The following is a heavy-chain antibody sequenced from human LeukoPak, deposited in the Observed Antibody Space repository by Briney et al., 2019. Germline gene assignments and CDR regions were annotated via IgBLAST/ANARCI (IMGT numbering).Heavy chain of an antibody. Sequence: GGSLRLSXAASGFTFSSYSMNWVRQAPGKGLEWVSSISSSSSYIYYADSVKGRFTISRDNAKNSLYLQMNSLRAEDTAVYYCAGEYYYDSSGPDAFDIWGQGTMVTVSS. V-gene: IGHV3-21*01. CDR1: GFTFSSYS. CDR2: ISSSSSYI. CDR3: AGEYYYDSSGPDAFDI. J-gene: IGHJ3*02. D-gene: IGHD3-22*01.